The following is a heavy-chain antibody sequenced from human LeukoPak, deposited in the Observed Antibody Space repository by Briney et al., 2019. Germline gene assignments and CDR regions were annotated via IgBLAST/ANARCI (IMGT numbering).Heavy chain of an antibody. V-gene: IGHV1-2*02. CDR3: ARVRYRLAETYIDY. CDR1: GYTFTGYY. D-gene: IGHD3-16*01. CDR2: INPNSGGT. Sequence: ASVKVSCKASGYTFTGYYMHWVRQAPGQRLEWMGWINPNSGGTNYAQKFQGRVTMTGDTSISTAYMELSRLRSDDTAVYYCARVRYRLAETYIDYWGQGTLVTVSS. J-gene: IGHJ4*02.